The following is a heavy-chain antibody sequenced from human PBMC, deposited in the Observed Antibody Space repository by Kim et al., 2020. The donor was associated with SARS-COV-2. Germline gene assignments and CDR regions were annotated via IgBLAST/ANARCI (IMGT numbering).Heavy chain of an antibody. V-gene: IGHV3-13*04. CDR3: ARVPRPKYCMDV. CDR2: IGTAGDT. J-gene: IGHJ6*02. CDR1: GFTFSSYD. Sequence: GGSLRLSCAASGFTFSSYDMHWVRQATGKGLEWVSAIGTAGDTYYPGSVKGRFTISRENAKNSLYLQMNSLRAGDTAVYYCARVPRPKYCMDVWGQGTTVTVSS.